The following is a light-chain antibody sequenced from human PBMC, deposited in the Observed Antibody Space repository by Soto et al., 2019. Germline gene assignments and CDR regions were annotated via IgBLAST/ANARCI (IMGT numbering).Light chain of an antibody. V-gene: IGLV1-44*01. CDR1: SSNIGTNA. Sequence: QSVLTQPPSASGTPGQRVTISCSGGSSNIGTNAVNWYQQLPGTAPTLLIYNNNQRPSGVPDRFSGSKSGTSASLAISGLPSEEAADYYCAAWADSLNGYVFGTGTKLTVL. J-gene: IGLJ1*01. CDR3: AAWADSLNGYV. CDR2: NNN.